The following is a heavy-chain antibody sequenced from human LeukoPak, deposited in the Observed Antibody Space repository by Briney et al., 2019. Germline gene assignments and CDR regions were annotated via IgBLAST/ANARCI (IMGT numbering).Heavy chain of an antibody. V-gene: IGHV4-59*01. Sequence: SETLSLTCTVSGASISSYYWSWIRQPPGKGLEWIGYIYYSGSTNYNPSLKSRVTISVDTSKNQFSLKLSSVTAADTAVYYCARDVPPGGWYDYWGQGTLVTVSS. CDR1: GASISSYY. J-gene: IGHJ4*02. CDR2: IYYSGST. D-gene: IGHD6-19*01. CDR3: ARDVPPGGWYDY.